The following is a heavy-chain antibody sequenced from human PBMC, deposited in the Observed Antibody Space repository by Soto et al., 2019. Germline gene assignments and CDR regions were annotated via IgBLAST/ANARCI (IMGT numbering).Heavy chain of an antibody. CDR3: ARDPGYSYGYN. Sequence: ASVKVSCKASGYTFIRSAMHWVRQAPGQRLEWMGWINAGNGNTKYSQKFQGRVTITRDTSASTAYMELSSLRSEDTAVYYCARDPGYSYGYNWGQGTLVTVSS. V-gene: IGHV1-3*01. J-gene: IGHJ4*02. CDR1: GYTFIRSA. CDR2: INAGNGNT. D-gene: IGHD5-18*01.